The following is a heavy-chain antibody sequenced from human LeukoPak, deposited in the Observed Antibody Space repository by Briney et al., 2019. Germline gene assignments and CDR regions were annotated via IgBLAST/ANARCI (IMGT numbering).Heavy chain of an antibody. Sequence: ASVTVSCKASGYTFTSYGISWVRQAPGQGLEWMGWISAYNGNTNYAQKLQGRVTMTTDTSTSTAYMELRSLRSDDTAVYYCARDKYYDFWSGYYTEYYYGMDVWGQGTTVTVSS. CDR2: ISAYNGNT. J-gene: IGHJ6*02. D-gene: IGHD3-3*01. CDR3: ARDKYYDFWSGYYTEYYYGMDV. V-gene: IGHV1-18*01. CDR1: GYTFTSYG.